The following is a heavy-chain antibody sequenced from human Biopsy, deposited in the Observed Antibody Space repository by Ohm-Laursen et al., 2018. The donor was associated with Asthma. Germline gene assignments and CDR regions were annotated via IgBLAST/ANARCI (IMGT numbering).Heavy chain of an antibody. V-gene: IGHV1-69*13. CDR3: ARCQVGYSSGWSLLLKKIYYSGMDV. Sequence: VKISCKAPGGTFSNSAISWVRQAPGQGLEWLGGIMTVFGTTNYAQKFQGRVTITADESTSTAYMEVTSLRSEDTAIYYCARCQVGYSSGWSLLLKKIYYSGMDVWGQGTAVTVSS. D-gene: IGHD6-19*01. J-gene: IGHJ6*02. CDR2: IMTVFGTT. CDR1: GGTFSNSA.